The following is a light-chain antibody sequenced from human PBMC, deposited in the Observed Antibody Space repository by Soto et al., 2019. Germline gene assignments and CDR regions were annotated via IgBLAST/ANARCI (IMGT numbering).Light chain of an antibody. CDR2: EVT. CDR1: SSDVGSYKL. J-gene: IGLJ3*02. Sequence: QTVLTQPASVSGSPGQSITISCSGTSSDVGSYKLVSWYQQHPGKAPKLMISEVTKRPSGISTRFSGSKSGNTASLTISGPQPEDESDYYCCSYAGSNTWVFGGGTKLTVL. CDR3: CSYAGSNTWV. V-gene: IGLV2-23*02.